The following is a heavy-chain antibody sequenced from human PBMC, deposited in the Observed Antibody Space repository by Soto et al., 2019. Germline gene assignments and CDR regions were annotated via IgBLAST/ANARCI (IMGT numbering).Heavy chain of an antibody. CDR1: GGYIISYY. J-gene: IGHJ3*02. V-gene: IGHV4-59*01. CDR3: ARVWGGAFDI. Sequence: SDTRTVSGGYIISYYWSRIRQPTGKGLEWIGYIYYSGSTNYNPSLKSRVTISVDTSKNQFSLKLSSVTAADTAVYYCARVWGGAFDIWGQGTMVTVSS. CDR2: IYYSGST. D-gene: IGHD3-10*01.